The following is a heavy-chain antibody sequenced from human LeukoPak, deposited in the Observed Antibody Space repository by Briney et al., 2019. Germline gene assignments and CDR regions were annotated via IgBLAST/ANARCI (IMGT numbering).Heavy chain of an antibody. V-gene: IGHV4-59*01. CDR2: IYYSGST. D-gene: IGHD1-26*01. CDR1: GGSISSYY. J-gene: IGHJ4*02. Sequence: ASETLSLTCTVSGGSISSYYWSWIRQPPGKGLEWIGYIYYSGSTNYNPSLKSRVTISVDTSKNQFSLKLSSVTAADTAVYYCARDHGIVGATIGFDYWGQGTLVTVSS. CDR3: ARDHGIVGATIGFDY.